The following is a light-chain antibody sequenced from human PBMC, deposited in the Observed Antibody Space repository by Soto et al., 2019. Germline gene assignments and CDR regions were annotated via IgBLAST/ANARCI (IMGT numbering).Light chain of an antibody. V-gene: IGLV2-14*01. CDR3: SSYTSSTIVV. CDR1: SSDVGGYNY. Sequence: QSALTQPASVSGSPGQSITISCTGTSSDVGGYNYVSWYQQHPGRAPKLIIYDVSNRPSGVSDRFSGSKSGNTASLSISGLQAEYEAHYYCSSYTSSTIVVFGGGTKVTVL. CDR2: DVS. J-gene: IGLJ2*01.